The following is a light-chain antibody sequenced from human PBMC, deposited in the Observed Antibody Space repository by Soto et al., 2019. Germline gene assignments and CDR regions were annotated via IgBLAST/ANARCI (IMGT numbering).Light chain of an antibody. Sequence: DIQMTQSPSTLSGSVGDSVTIPCRSSQTISSWLAWYQQKPGKAPKLLIYDASSLESGVPSRFSASGSGTEFTLIISSLQPDDFATYYCQQYTSYSWTFGQGTKVDI. J-gene: IGKJ1*01. CDR2: DAS. CDR1: QTISSW. V-gene: IGKV1-5*01. CDR3: QQYTSYSWT.